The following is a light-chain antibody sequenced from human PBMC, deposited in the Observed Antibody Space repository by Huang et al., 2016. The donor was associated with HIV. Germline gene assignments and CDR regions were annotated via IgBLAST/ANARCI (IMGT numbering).Light chain of an antibody. Sequence: IVLTQSPGTLSLSPGERATLSCRASQSVTSSHLTWYQQKPGQAPRLLIYGASNRAIGIPDRFSGTGSGTDFTLTISRLEPEDFAVYYCQRYGSSFGQGTRVEIK. J-gene: IGKJ1*01. CDR3: QRYGSS. CDR1: QSVTSSH. CDR2: GAS. V-gene: IGKV3-20*01.